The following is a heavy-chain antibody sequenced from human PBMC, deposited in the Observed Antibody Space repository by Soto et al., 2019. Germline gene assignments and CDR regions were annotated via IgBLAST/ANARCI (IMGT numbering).Heavy chain of an antibody. V-gene: IGHV4-59*01. CDR1: GGSINSYY. CDR3: ARAGSTWRYFFEY. D-gene: IGHD2-2*01. CDR2: VYYSGTT. J-gene: IGHJ4*02. Sequence: QVQLQESGPGLVKPSETLSLTCTVSGGSINSYYWSWIRQSPGKGLEWIGSVYYSGTTYYNPSLQSRVTISVDTSKKQFSLKVRSVTAADTAIYFCARAGSTWRYFFEYWGQGSLVTVYS.